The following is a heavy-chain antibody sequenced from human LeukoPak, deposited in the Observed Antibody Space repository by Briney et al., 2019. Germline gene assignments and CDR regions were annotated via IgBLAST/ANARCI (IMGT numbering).Heavy chain of an antibody. D-gene: IGHD3-10*01. CDR1: GFTFSSYE. V-gene: IGHV3-21*06. CDR3: VRDVGAVRGEVYFDY. CDR2: ITGSGPYM. J-gene: IGHJ4*02. Sequence: KAGGSLRLSCAASGFTFSSYEMNWVRLSPGKGLEWVSSITGSGPYMLYADSVKHRFTISRDNTKNLLYLEMNSLRAEDTAMYFCVRDVGAVRGEVYFDYWGQGTLVTVSS.